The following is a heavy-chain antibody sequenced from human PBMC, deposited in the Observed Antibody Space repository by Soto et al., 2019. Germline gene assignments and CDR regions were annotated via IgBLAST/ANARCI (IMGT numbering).Heavy chain of an antibody. Sequence: QVQLQESGPGLVKPSQTLSLTCTVSGGSISSGGYYWSWIRQHPGKGLEWIGYIYYSGSTCYNPYLKSRVTISVDTSKNQFSLKLSSVTAADTAVYYCARERVKGWLPKYYYGMDVWGQGTTVTVSS. J-gene: IGHJ6*02. CDR2: IYYSGST. CDR3: ARERVKGWLPKYYYGMDV. V-gene: IGHV4-31*03. CDR1: GGSISSGGYY. D-gene: IGHD5-12*01.